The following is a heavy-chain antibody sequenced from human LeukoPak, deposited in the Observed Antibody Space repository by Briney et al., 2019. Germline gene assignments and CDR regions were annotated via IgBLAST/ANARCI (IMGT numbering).Heavy chain of an antibody. V-gene: IGHV4-34*01. CDR2: INHSGST. CDR1: GGSFSGYY. D-gene: IGHD3-10*01. CDR3: ARAPATRMVRGVIKSFDY. J-gene: IGHJ4*02. Sequence: PSETLSLTCAVYGGSFSGYYWSWIRQPPGKGLEWIGEINHSGSTNYNPSLKSRVTISVDTSKNQFSLKLSPVTAADTAVYYCARAPATRMVRGVIKSFDYWGQGTLVTVSS.